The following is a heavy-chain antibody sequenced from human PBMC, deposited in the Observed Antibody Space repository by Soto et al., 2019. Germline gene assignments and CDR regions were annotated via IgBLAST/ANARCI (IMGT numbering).Heavy chain of an antibody. CDR2: ISYDGSNK. CDR3: ASRSGPFY. Sequence: WGSLRISCASSVLTFSIYAMHWVRQAPGKGLDWVAVISYDGSNKYYADSVKGRFTISRDNSKNTLYLQMNSLRAEDTAVYYCASRSGPFYWGQGTLVTVSS. D-gene: IGHD2-15*01. V-gene: IGHV3-30-3*01. J-gene: IGHJ4*02. CDR1: VLTFSIYA.